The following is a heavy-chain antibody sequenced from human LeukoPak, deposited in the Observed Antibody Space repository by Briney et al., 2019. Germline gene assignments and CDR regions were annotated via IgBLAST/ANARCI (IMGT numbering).Heavy chain of an antibody. D-gene: IGHD1-26*01. Sequence: SVKVSCKTSGGTFTRYAITWVRQAPGQGLEWMGKIIPISGTTNYAQKFQGRVTFTADESTSTAYMELSSLRSEDTALYYCARKLRLGGNWFDPWGQGTLVTVSS. J-gene: IGHJ5*02. CDR3: ARKLRLGGNWFDP. CDR2: IIPISGTT. CDR1: GGTFTRYA. V-gene: IGHV1-69*15.